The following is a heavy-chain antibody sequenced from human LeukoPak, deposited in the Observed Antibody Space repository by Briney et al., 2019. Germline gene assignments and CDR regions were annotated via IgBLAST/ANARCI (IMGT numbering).Heavy chain of an antibody. CDR3: AKGGFYYYDSSGYYDVFDY. CDR1: GFIFSSYG. CDR2: IRYDVSNK. V-gene: IGHV3-30*02. Sequence: GGSLRLSCAASGFIFSSYGMHWVRQAPGKGLEWVAFIRYDVSNKYYADSVKGRFTISRDNSKNTLYLQMNSLRAEDTAVYYCAKGGFYYYDSSGYYDVFDYWGQGTLVTVSS. J-gene: IGHJ4*02. D-gene: IGHD3-22*01.